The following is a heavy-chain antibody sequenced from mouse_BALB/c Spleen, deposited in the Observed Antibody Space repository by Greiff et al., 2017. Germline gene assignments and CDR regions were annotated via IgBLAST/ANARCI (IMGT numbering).Heavy chain of an antibody. CDR3: ARAECGNYAMDY. CDR1: GFTFSSYA. D-gene: IGHD2-10*02. Sequence: EVKLMESGGGLVKPGGSLKLSCAASGFTFSSYAMSWVRQSPEKRLEWVAEISSGGSYTYYPDTVTGRFTISRDNAKNTLYLEMSSLRSEDTAMYYCARAECGNYAMDYWGQGTSVTVSS. J-gene: IGHJ4*01. V-gene: IGHV5-9-4*01. CDR2: ISSGGSYT.